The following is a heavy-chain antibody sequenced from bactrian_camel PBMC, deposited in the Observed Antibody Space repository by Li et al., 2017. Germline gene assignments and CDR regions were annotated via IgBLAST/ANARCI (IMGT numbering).Heavy chain of an antibody. CDR2: IDSSGRTI. CDR1: GYTYSSLC. Sequence: VQLVESGGGSVQAGGSLRLSCAASGYTYSSLCMSWLRQAPGKEREGVATIDSSGRTIYSDSVKGRFTISRDNAKNTLYLQLTSLKSGDTAVYYCTTRPSYSPPDHWGQGTQVTVS. CDR3: TTRPSYSPPDH. V-gene: IGHV3S31*01. J-gene: IGHJ4*01. D-gene: IGHD3*01.